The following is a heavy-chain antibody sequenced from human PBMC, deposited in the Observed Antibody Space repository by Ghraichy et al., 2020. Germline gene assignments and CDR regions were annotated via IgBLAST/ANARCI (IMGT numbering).Heavy chain of an antibody. CDR2: IYYSGST. CDR3: ARLGTVVVPAAIWDNWFDP. D-gene: IGHD2-2*02. Sequence: SQTLSLTCTVSGGSISSYYWSWIRQPPGKGLEWIGYIYYSGSTNYNPSLKSRVTISVDTSKNQFSLKLSSVTAADTAVYYCARLGTVVVPAAIWDNWFDPWGQGTLVTVSS. J-gene: IGHJ5*02. CDR1: GGSISSYY. V-gene: IGHV4-59*08.